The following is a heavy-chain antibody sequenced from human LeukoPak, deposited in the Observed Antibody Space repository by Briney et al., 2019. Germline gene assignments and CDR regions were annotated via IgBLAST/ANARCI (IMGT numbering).Heavy chain of an antibody. J-gene: IGHJ6*02. Sequence: GASVKVSCKASGYTFTGYYMHWVRQAPGQGLEWIGWIVVGSGNTNYAQKFQERVTITRDMSTSTAYMELSSLRSEDTAVYYCAAGHTYYYGMDVWGQGTTVTVSS. CDR1: GYTFTGYY. CDR2: IVVGSGNT. V-gene: IGHV1-58*02. CDR3: AAGHTYYYGMDV.